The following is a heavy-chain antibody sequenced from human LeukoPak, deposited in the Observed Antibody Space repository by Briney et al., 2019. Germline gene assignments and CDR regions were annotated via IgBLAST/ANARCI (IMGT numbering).Heavy chain of an antibody. Sequence: SETLSLTCTVSGGSISSYYWSWIRQPPGKGLEWIGYIYYSGSTNYNPSLKSRVTISVDTSKNQFSLKLSSVTAADTAVYYCARGLGCYDYVWGSYRSYFDYWGQGTLVTVSS. V-gene: IGHV4-59*12. CDR1: GGSISSYY. D-gene: IGHD3-16*02. CDR2: IYYSGST. CDR3: ARGLGCYDYVWGSYRSYFDY. J-gene: IGHJ4*02.